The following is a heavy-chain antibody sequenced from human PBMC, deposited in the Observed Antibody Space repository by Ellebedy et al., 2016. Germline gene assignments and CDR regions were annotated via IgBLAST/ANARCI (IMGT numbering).Heavy chain of an antibody. J-gene: IGHJ5*02. V-gene: IGHV1-18*01. CDR3: ARSQGDYDFWSGWGNWFDP. D-gene: IGHD3-3*01. CDR2: ISAYNGNT. CDR1: GYTFTSYG. Sequence: ASVKVSCXASGYTFTSYGISWVRQAPGQGFEWMGWISAYNGNTNYAQKLQGRVTMTRDTSTSTAYMELSSLRSEDTAVYYCARSQGDYDFWSGWGNWFDPWGQGTLVTVSS.